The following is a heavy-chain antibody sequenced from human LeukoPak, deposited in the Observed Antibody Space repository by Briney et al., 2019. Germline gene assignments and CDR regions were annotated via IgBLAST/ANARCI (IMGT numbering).Heavy chain of an antibody. J-gene: IGHJ4*02. CDR1: GFTFSSYA. D-gene: IGHD3-22*01. Sequence: GGTLRLSCAASGFTFSSYAMSWVRQAPGKGLEWASAISGSGGSTYYADSVKGRFTISRDNSKNTLYLQMNSLRAEDTAVYYCAKASAMIVVVSKHFDYWGQGTLVTVSS. CDR3: AKASAMIVVVSKHFDY. CDR2: ISGSGGST. V-gene: IGHV3-23*01.